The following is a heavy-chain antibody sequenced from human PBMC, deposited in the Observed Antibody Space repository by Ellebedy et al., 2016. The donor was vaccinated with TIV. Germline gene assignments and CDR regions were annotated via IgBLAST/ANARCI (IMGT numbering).Heavy chain of an antibody. V-gene: IGHV3-33*01. CDR3: AREAWDGDYYFDY. J-gene: IGHJ4*02. CDR1: GFTFSNFV. Sequence: GESLKLSCAASGFTFSNFVMNWVRQAPGEGLEWVAVIWSDGNNKYYADSVKGRFTISRDNSKNTLYLQMNSLRAEDTAVYYCAREAWDGDYYFDYWGQGTLATVSS. CDR2: IWSDGNNK. D-gene: IGHD4-17*01.